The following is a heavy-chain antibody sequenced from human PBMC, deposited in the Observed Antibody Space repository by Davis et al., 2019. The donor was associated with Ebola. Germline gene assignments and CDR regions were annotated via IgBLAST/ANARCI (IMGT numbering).Heavy chain of an antibody. V-gene: IGHV1-69*04. CDR2: IIPILGIA. CDR3: ARDLQAGVRGVMHDDY. Sequence: SVKVFCKASGGTFSSYTISWVRQAPGQGLEWMGRIIPILGIANYAQKFQGRVTITADKSTSTAYMELSSLRSEDTAVYYCARDLQAGVRGVMHDDYWGQGTLVTVSS. CDR1: GGTFSSYT. D-gene: IGHD3-10*01. J-gene: IGHJ4*02.